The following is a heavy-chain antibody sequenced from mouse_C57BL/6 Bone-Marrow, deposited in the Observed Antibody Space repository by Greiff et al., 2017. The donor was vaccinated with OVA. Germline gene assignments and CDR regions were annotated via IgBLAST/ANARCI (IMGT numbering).Heavy chain of an antibody. D-gene: IGHD1-3*01. J-gene: IGHJ2*01. CDR2: ISNGGGST. CDR1: GFTFSDYY. V-gene: IGHV5-12*01. CDR3: ARHALTPFDY. Sequence: EVKLEESGGGLVQPGGSLKLSCAASGFTFSDYYMYWVRQTPEKRLEWVAYISNGGGSTYYPDTVKGRFTISRDNAKNTLYLQMSRLKSEDTAMYYCARHALTPFDYWGQGTTLTVSS.